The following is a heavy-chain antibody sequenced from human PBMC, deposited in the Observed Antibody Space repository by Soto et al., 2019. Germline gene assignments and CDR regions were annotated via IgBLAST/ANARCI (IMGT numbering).Heavy chain of an antibody. CDR1: GGSISSGDYY. D-gene: IGHD2-15*01. J-gene: IGHJ5*02. CDR3: ARHGQYCSGGSCYSGLYNWLDP. Sequence: SETLSLTCTVSGGSISSGDYYWSWIRQPPGKGLEWIGHIYYSGSTYYNPSLKSRVTISVDTSKNQFSLKLSSVTAADTAVYYCARHGQYCSGGSCYSGLYNWLDPWGQGTLVTVSS. V-gene: IGHV4-30-4*01. CDR2: IYYSGST.